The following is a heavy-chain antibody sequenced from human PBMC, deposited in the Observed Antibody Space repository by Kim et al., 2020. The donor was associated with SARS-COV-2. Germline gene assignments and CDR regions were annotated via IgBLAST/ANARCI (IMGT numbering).Heavy chain of an antibody. Sequence: SVKVSCKASGGTFSSYAIIWVRQAPGQGLEWMGGIIPIFGTANYAQKFQGRVTITADESTSTAYMELSRLRSEDTAEYYCARAVLYCSGGSCYRHWYFELWGRGTLVTVSS. CDR3: ARAVLYCSGGSCYRHWYFEL. V-gene: IGHV1-69*13. CDR1: GGTFSSYA. D-gene: IGHD2-15*01. CDR2: IIPIFGTA. J-gene: IGHJ2*01.